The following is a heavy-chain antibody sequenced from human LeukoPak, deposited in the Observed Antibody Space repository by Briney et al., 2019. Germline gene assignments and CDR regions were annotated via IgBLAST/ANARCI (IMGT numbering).Heavy chain of an antibody. V-gene: IGHV4-4*07. CDR2: IQASGST. D-gene: IGHD3-22*01. J-gene: IGHJ6*03. CDR3: ARVLHYYDSSACMDV. Sequence: SETLSLTCTVSGGSISPYYWSWIRQSAGKGLEWIGLIQASGSTNYNPSLKSRVTISVDKSKKQISLKLSSVTAADTAVYYCARVLHYYDSSACMDVWGKGTTVTASS. CDR1: GGSISPYY.